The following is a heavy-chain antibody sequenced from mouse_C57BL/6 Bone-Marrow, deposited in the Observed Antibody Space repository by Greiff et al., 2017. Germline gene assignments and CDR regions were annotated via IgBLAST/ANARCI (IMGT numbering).Heavy chain of an antibody. CDR1: GFTFSSYG. CDR3: ARVYDGYLGY. Sequence: EVQGVESGGDLVKPGGSLKLSCAASGFTFSSYGMSWVRQTPDKRLEWVATISSGGSYTYYPDSVKGRFTISRDNAKNTLYLQMSSLKSVDTAMYYCARVYDGYLGYWGQGTTLTVSS. D-gene: IGHD2-3*01. V-gene: IGHV5-6*01. CDR2: ISSGGSYT. J-gene: IGHJ2*01.